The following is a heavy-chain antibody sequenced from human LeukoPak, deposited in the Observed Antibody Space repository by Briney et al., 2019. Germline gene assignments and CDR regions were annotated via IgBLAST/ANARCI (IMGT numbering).Heavy chain of an antibody. J-gene: IGHJ4*02. D-gene: IGHD3-9*01. CDR2: ISYDGSNK. CDR1: GFTFSRYG. Sequence: GRSLRLSCAASGFTFSRYGMHWVRQAPGKGLEWVAIISYDGSNKYYADSVRGRFTISRDNSKNTLYLQMNSLRAEDTAVYYCATRGVLRYFGHYFDYWGQGTLVTVSS. V-gene: IGHV3-30*03. CDR3: ATRGVLRYFGHYFDY.